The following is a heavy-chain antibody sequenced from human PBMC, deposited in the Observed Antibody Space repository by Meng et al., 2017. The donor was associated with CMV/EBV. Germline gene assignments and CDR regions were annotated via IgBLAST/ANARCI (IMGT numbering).Heavy chain of an antibody. D-gene: IGHD4-23*01. J-gene: IGHJ5*02. CDR1: GYTFTGYY. Sequence: ASVKVSCKASGYTFTGYYMPWVRQAPGQGREWMGWINPNSGGTNYAQKFQGRVTMTRDTAISTAYMELSRLRSDDTAVYYCARDLGWCWDYGGNSCRSWFDPWGQGTLVTVSS. CDR3: ARDLGWCWDYGGNSCRSWFDP. CDR2: INPNSGGT. V-gene: IGHV1-2*02.